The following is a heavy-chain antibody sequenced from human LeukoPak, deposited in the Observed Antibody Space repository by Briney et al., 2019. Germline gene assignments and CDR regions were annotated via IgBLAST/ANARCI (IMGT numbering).Heavy chain of an antibody. V-gene: IGHV1-8*01. CDR3: AREPYYYDSSGYRGAFDI. CDR2: MNPNSGNT. D-gene: IGHD3-22*01. Sequence: ASVKVSCKASGYTFTSYDINWVRQATGQGLEWMGWMNPNSGNTGYAQKFQGRVTMTRNTSISTAYMGLSSLRSEDTAVYYCAREPYYYDSSGYRGAFDIWGQGTMVTVSS. CDR1: GYTFTSYD. J-gene: IGHJ3*02.